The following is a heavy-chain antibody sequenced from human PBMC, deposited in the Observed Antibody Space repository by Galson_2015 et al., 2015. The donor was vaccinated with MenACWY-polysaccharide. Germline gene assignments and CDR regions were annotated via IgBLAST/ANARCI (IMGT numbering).Heavy chain of an antibody. V-gene: IGHV3-30*18. CDR3: AKDSGIGYSYGTFDY. D-gene: IGHD5-18*01. CDR2: ISYDGSNK. Sequence: SLRLSCAASGFTFSSYGMHWVRQAPGKGLEWVAVISYDGSNKYYADSVKGRFTISRDNSKNTLYLQMNSLRAEDTAVYYCAKDSGIGYSYGTFDYWGQGTQVTVSS. J-gene: IGHJ4*02. CDR1: GFTFSSYG.